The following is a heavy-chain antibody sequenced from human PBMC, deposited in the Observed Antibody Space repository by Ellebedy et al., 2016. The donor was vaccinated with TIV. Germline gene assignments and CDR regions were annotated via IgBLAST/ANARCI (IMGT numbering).Heavy chain of an antibody. Sequence: MPSETLSLTCTVSGGSISIYYWSWIRQPPGKGLEWIGYIYYSGSTNYNPSLKSRVTISVDTSKNQFSLKLSSVTAADTAVYYCARGRSGWSDGDNWFDPWGQGTLVTVSS. CDR2: IYYSGST. D-gene: IGHD6-19*01. V-gene: IGHV4-59*01. J-gene: IGHJ5*02. CDR3: ARGRSGWSDGDNWFDP. CDR1: GGSISIYY.